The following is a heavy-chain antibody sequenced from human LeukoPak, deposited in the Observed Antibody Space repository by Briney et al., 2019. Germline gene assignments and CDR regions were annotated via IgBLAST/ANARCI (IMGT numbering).Heavy chain of an antibody. Sequence: SETLSLTCTVSGYSISSGYYWGWIRQPPGKGLEWIGSIYHSGSTYYNPSLKSRVTISVDTSKNQFSLKLSSVTAADTAVYYCARDHRACSSTSCFASDAFDIWGQGTMVTVSS. J-gene: IGHJ3*02. V-gene: IGHV4-38-2*02. CDR3: ARDHRACSSTSCFASDAFDI. D-gene: IGHD2-2*01. CDR1: GYSISSGYY. CDR2: IYHSGST.